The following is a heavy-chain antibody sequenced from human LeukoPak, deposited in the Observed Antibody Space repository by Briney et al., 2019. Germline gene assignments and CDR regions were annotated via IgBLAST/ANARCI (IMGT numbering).Heavy chain of an antibody. V-gene: IGHV1-46*01. CDR1: GYTFTSYY. CDR2: INPSGGST. Sequence: ASVKVSCKASGYTFTSYYMHWVRQAPGQGLEWMGIINPSGGSTSYAQKFQGRVTMTRDMSTSTVYMELSSLRSEDTAVYYCAREIVAFNYYYYYYMDAWGKGTTVTVSS. D-gene: IGHD2-15*01. J-gene: IGHJ6*03. CDR3: AREIVAFNYYYYYYMDA.